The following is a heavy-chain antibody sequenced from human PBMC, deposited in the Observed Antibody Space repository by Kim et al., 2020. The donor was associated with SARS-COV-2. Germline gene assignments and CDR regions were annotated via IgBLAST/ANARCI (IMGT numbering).Heavy chain of an antibody. CDR2: LSWDSCSI. CDR3: AKEYGYGDSYYYGRDV. CDR1: GFTFDDYA. Sequence: GGSLRLSCAASGFTFDDYAMHWVRQAPGKGLEWVAGLSWDSCSIGYADSVKCRFTISRDNAKNSLNLQMNSLRAEDTALYYCAKEYGYGDSYYYGRDVWGQGATHTVAA. V-gene: IGHV3-9*01. J-gene: IGHJ6*01. D-gene: IGHD4-17*01.